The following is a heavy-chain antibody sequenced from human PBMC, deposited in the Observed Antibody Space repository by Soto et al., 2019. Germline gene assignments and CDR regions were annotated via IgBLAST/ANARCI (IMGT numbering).Heavy chain of an antibody. J-gene: IGHJ6*02. Sequence: QVQLVQSGAEVTKPGASVKVSCKASGYTFTSYDINWVRQATGQGLEWMGWMSPNSGATGYAQKFPGRVTMTRDTSISTAYMELGNLRSEDTAIYYCARGVDAGVDVWGQGSTVTVSS. CDR1: GYTFTSYD. CDR2: MSPNSGAT. CDR3: ARGVDAGVDV. D-gene: IGHD1-1*01. V-gene: IGHV1-8*01.